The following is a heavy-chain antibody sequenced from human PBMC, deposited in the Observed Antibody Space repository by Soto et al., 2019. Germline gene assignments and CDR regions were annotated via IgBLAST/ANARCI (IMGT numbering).Heavy chain of an antibody. CDR3: AKDHLTTTVTTVGY. V-gene: IGHV3-30*18. CDR2: ISYHGSDK. J-gene: IGHJ4*02. D-gene: IGHD4-17*01. CDR1: GFTFSNYG. Sequence: QVQLVESGGGVVQPGRSLRLSCAASGFTFSNYGMHWVRQAPGKGLEWVAVISYHGSDKYYADSVKGRFAISRDNSKNTLYLQMDSLRAEDMAVYYCAKDHLTTTVTTVGYWGQGPLVTVSS.